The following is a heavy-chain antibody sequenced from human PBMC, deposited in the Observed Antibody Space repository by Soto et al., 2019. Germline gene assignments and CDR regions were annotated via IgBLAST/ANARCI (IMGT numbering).Heavy chain of an antibody. CDR3: ARDCSGGSCRYGMDV. D-gene: IGHD2-15*01. Sequence: QVQLVESGGGVVQPGRSLRLSCAASGFTFSSYGMHWVRQAPGKGLEWVAVIWYDGSNKYYADSVKGRFTISRDNSKNTLYLQMNSLRAEDTAVYYCARDCSGGSCRYGMDVWGQGTTFTVSS. J-gene: IGHJ6*02. CDR2: IWYDGSNK. CDR1: GFTFSSYG. V-gene: IGHV3-33*01.